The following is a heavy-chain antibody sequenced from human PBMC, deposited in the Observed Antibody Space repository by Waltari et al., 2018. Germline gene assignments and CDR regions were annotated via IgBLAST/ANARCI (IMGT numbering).Heavy chain of an antibody. V-gene: IGHV4-4*07. Sequence: QVQLQASGPGLVTPSETLSLTCTVSGGPISSYYWHWIRLPAGKGLEWIGRIYTSGSTNDYAYLKSGVTMSVDTSKNQFSLKLSSGTAADTAVEYCARGGRIAAAASYSVWGQGTLVTVSS. CDR1: GGPISSYY. CDR2: IYTSGST. CDR3: ARGGRIAAAASYSV. J-gene: IGHJ4*02. D-gene: IGHD6-13*01.